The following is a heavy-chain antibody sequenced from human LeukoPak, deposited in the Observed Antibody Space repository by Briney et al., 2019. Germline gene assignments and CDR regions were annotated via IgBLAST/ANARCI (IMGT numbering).Heavy chain of an antibody. J-gene: IGHJ5*02. CDR2: ISAYNGNT. CDR1: GYTFTSYG. CDR3: ARDPNCSGGSCYPGWFDP. D-gene: IGHD2-15*01. Sequence: ASVKVSCKASGYTFTSYGISWVRQAPGQGLEWMGWISAYNGNTNYAQKLQGRVTMTTDTSTSTAYMELRSLRSDDTAVYYCARDPNCSGGSCYPGWFDPWGQGTLVTVSS. V-gene: IGHV1-18*01.